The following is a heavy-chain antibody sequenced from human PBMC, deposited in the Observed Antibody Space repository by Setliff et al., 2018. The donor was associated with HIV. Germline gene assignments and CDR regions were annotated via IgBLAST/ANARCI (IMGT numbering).Heavy chain of an antibody. V-gene: IGHV3-48*03. D-gene: IGHD3-10*01. J-gene: IGHJ3*02. CDR1: GFTFRTYG. CDR2: ISGPGRSI. Sequence: GGSLRLSCAASGFTFRTYGMHWVRQAPGKGLEWVSYISGPGRSIFYGDSVKGRFTISRDDAKNSLLLHMNSLRAEDTAVYYCARETTGWFGELAAAFDIWGHGTLVTVSS. CDR3: ARETTGWFGELAAAFDI.